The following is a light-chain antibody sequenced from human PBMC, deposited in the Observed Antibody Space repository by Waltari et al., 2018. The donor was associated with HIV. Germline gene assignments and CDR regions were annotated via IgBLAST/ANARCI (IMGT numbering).Light chain of an antibody. J-gene: IGLJ2*01. Sequence: SYELTQPPSVSVSPGQTASITCSGDKLGDKYACWYQQKPGQSPVLVVFDDSERPSEIPDRFSGSNSGNTATLTISRVGAGDEADYYCQVWDSSSDHVLFGGGTRLTVL. CDR2: DDS. CDR1: KLGDKY. V-gene: IGLV3-1*01. CDR3: QVWDSSSDHVL.